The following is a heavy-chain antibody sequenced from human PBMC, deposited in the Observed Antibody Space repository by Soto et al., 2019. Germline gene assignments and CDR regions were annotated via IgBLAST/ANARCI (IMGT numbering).Heavy chain of an antibody. J-gene: IGHJ6*02. V-gene: IGHV3-21*01. Sequence: EVQLVESGGGLVKPGGSLRLSCAASGFTFSSYSMNWVRQAPGKGLEWVSSISSSSSYRYYADSVKGRFTISIDNAKNSLDLQKNSLRAEDTAVYYCAGDLVVVAAEGIGVWGQGTTVTVSS. D-gene: IGHD2-2*01. CDR2: ISSSSSYR. CDR3: AGDLVVVAAEGIGV. CDR1: GFTFSSYS.